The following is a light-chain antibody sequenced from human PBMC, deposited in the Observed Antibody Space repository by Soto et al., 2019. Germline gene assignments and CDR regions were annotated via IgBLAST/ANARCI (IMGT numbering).Light chain of an antibody. CDR3: QVWDSKGV. Sequence: SYELTQPPSVSVAPGQTARITSGGNNIGSKSVHWYQQKPGQAPVLVVYVDSDRPSGIPERFSGSNSGNTATLTISRVEAGDEADYYCQVWDSKGVFGTGTKLTVL. CDR2: VDS. V-gene: IGLV3-21*02. CDR1: NIGSKS. J-gene: IGLJ1*01.